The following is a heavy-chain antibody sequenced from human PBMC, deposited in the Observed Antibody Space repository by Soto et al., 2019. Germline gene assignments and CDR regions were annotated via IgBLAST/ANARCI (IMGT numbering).Heavy chain of an antibody. CDR1: GFTFSSYS. J-gene: IGHJ4*02. V-gene: IGHV3-21*01. CDR3: ARDYPYGPTYRGYYDSSGYYYVDS. CDR2: ISSSSSYI. Sequence: GGSLRLSCAASGFTFSSYSMNWVRQAPGKGLEWVSSISSSSSYIYYADSVKGRFTISRDNAKNSLYLQMNSLRAEDTAVYYCARDYPYGPTYRGYYDSSGYYYVDSWGQGTLVTVSS. D-gene: IGHD3-22*01.